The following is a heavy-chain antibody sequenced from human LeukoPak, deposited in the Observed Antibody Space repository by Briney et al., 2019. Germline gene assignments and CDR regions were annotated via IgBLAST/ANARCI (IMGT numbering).Heavy chain of an antibody. J-gene: IGHJ4*02. CDR3: AKGYCSSTSCSGDY. CDR1: GFTFDDYA. Sequence: GGSLRLSCAASGFTFDDYAMHWVRQAPGKGLEWVSGISWNSGSIAYADSVKGRFTISRDNAKNSLYLQMNSLRAEDMALHYCAKGYCSSTSCSGDYWGQGTLVTVSS. D-gene: IGHD2-2*01. V-gene: IGHV3-9*03. CDR2: ISWNSGSI.